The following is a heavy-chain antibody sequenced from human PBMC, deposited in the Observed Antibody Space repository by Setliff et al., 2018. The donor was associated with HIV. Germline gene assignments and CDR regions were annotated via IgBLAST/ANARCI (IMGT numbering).Heavy chain of an antibody. CDR2: IYYSGNT. Sequence: SETLSLTCTISGGSSSSSSFYWGWIRQPPGKGLEWIGSIYYSGNTYYNPSLKSRVTISVDTSKNQFSLKLSSVTAADTAVYYCARHSRAGDIDYWGQGTLVTVSS. J-gene: IGHJ4*02. V-gene: IGHV4-39*01. D-gene: IGHD3-16*01. CDR1: GGSSSSSSFY. CDR3: ARHSRAGDIDY.